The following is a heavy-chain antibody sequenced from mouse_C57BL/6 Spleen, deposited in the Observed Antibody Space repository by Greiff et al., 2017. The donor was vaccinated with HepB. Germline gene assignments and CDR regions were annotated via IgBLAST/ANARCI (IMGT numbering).Heavy chain of an antibody. V-gene: IGHV1-76*01. CDR1: GYTFTDYY. D-gene: IGHD1-1*01. J-gene: IGHJ2*01. Sequence: VQLQQSGAELVRPGASVKLSCKASGYTFTDYYINWVKQRPGQGLEWIARIYPGSGTTYYNEKFKGKATLTAEKSSSTAYMQLSSLTSEDSAVYFCASAETNYYGSSYRDYWGQGTTLTVSS. CDR3: ASAETNYYGSSYRDY. CDR2: IYPGSGTT.